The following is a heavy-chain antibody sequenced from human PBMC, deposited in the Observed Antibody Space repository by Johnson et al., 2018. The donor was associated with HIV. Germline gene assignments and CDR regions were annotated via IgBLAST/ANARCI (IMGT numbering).Heavy chain of an antibody. D-gene: IGHD1-26*01. CDR1: GFTVSSNY. CDR2: ISSTGTTI. CDR3: ARDRKSGSYGVDAFDI. V-gene: IGHV3-11*01. J-gene: IGHJ3*02. Sequence: QMQLVESGGGLVQPGGSLRLSCAASGFTVSSNYMSWVRQAPGKGLDWVSYISSTGTTIYYADSVKGRFTISRDNAKNSLYLQMNSLRAADTAVYYCARDRKSGSYGVDAFDIWGQGTMVTVSS.